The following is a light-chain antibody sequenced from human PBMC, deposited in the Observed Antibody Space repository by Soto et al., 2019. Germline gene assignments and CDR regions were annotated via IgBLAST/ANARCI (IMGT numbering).Light chain of an antibody. Sequence: QSVLTQPASVSGSPGQSITISCTGTSSDVGGYNYVSWYQQHPGKAPKLMIYDVSNRPSGVSKRFSGSKSGNTAFLTISGLQAEDEADYYCSSYTSSSTLLYVFGTGTKLTVL. V-gene: IGLV2-14*01. CDR2: DVS. J-gene: IGLJ1*01. CDR3: SSYTSSSTLLYV. CDR1: SSDVGGYNY.